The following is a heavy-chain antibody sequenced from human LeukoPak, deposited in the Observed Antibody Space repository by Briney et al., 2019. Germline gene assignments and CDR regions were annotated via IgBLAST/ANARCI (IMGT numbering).Heavy chain of an antibody. CDR2: ISSSSSYI. D-gene: IGHD6-13*01. Sequence: PGGSLRLSCAASGFTFSSYSMNWVRQAPGKGLEWVSSISSSSSYIYYADSVKGRFTISRDNAKNSPYLQMNSLRAEDTAVYYCARMGAAATGVDPWGQGTLVTVSS. CDR1: GFTFSSYS. J-gene: IGHJ5*02. CDR3: ARMGAAATGVDP. V-gene: IGHV3-21*01.